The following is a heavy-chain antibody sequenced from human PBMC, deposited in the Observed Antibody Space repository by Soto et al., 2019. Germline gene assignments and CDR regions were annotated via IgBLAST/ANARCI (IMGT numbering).Heavy chain of an antibody. CDR3: ARSRQQWLIGSADY. V-gene: IGHV1-18*01. CDR1: GYTFTSYG. D-gene: IGHD6-19*01. J-gene: IGHJ4*02. CDR2: ISAYNGNT. Sequence: ASVKVSCKASGYTFTSYGISWVRQAPGQGLEWMGWISAYNGNTNYAQKLQGRVTMTTDTSTSTVHMELRSLRSDDTAVYYCARSRQQWLIGSADYWGQGTLVTVSS.